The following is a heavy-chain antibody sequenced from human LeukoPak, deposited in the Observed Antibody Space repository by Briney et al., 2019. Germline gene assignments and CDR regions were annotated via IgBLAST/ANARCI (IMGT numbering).Heavy chain of an antibody. CDR3: AKDHSSYDFWSGTYFDY. Sequence: TGGSLRLSCAASGFTFSSYGMHWVRQAPGKGLEWVAFIRYDGSNKYYADSVKGRFTISRDNSKNTLYLQMNSLRAEDTAVYYCAKDHSSYDFWSGTYFDYWGQGTLVTVSS. D-gene: IGHD3-3*01. CDR2: IRYDGSNK. CDR1: GFTFSSYG. J-gene: IGHJ4*02. V-gene: IGHV3-30*02.